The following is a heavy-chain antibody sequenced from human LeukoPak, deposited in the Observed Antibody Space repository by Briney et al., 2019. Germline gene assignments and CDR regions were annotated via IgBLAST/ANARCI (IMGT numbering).Heavy chain of an antibody. J-gene: IGHJ4*02. CDR1: GFTFSRLA. V-gene: IGHV3-30*02. Sequence: PGGSLRLSCAASGFTFSRLAMHWVRQAPGKGLEWVAIIWDDGSETLYEHALRGRFTHTRDNSKNMLYLLISSLRAEDTPVYYCAKTSDRGRYILDLWGQGPLVSVSS. CDR2: IWDDGSET. CDR3: AKTSDRGRYILDL. D-gene: IGHD5-24*01.